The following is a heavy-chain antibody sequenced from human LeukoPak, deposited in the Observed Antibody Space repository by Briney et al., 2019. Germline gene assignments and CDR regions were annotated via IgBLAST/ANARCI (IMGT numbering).Heavy chain of an antibody. V-gene: IGHV4-61*02. CDR1: GGSISSGSYS. CDR3: ARRPAYYGSGSYWFDP. CDR2: IYTSGST. Sequence: SETLSLTCTVSGGSISSGSYSWSWIRQPAGKGLEWIGRIYTSGSTNYNPSLKSRVTISVDTSKNQFSLKLSSVTAADTAVYYCARRPAYYGSGSYWFDPWGQGTLVTVSS. J-gene: IGHJ5*02. D-gene: IGHD3-10*01.